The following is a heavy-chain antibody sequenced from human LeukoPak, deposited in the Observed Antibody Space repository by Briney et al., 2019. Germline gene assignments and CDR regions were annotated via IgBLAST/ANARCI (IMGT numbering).Heavy chain of an antibody. CDR2: IKSKTDGGTV. J-gene: IGHJ4*02. Sequence: GGSLRLPCAASGFTFSDAWMSWVRQAPGKGLEWVGRIKSKTDGGTVDYAAPVKGRFIISRDDSENTVHLQMNSLKTDDTAVYYCAHQGSWEHCFDYWGQGTLVTVSS. V-gene: IGHV3-15*01. D-gene: IGHD1-26*01. CDR1: GFTFSDAW. CDR3: AHQGSWEHCFDY.